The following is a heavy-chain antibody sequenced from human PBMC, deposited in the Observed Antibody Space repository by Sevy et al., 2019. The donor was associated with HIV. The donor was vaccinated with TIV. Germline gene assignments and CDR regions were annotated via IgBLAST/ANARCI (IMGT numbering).Heavy chain of an antibody. D-gene: IGHD2-2*01. V-gene: IGHV3-30*18. CDR3: AKEGGYRTSSYFDY. Sequence: GGSLRLSCAASGFTFSSYGMQWVRQAPGKGLEWVAVISYDGSTIYYADSVKGRFTFSRDNSKNTLSLQMNSLRAEDTAVYYCAKEGGYRTSSYFDYWGQGTLVTVSS. J-gene: IGHJ4*02. CDR1: GFTFSSYG. CDR2: ISYDGSTI.